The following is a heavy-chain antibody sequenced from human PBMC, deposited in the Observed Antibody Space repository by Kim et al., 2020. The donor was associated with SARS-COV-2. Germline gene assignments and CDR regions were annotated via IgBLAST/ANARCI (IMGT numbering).Heavy chain of an antibody. V-gene: IGHV3-30*03. CDR3: ARDPSIAAAGPYWYFDL. Sequence: GGSLRLSCAASGFTFSSYGMHWVRQAPGKGLEWVAVISYDGSNKYYADSVKGRFTISRDNSKNTLYLQMNSLRAEDTAVYYCARDPSIAAAGPYWYFDLWGRGTLVTVSS. D-gene: IGHD6-13*01. CDR2: ISYDGSNK. CDR1: GFTFSSYG. J-gene: IGHJ2*01.